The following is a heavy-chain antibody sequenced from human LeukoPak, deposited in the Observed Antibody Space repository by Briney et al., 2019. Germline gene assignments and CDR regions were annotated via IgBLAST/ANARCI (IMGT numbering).Heavy chain of an antibody. Sequence: SETLSLTCAVYGGSLSGYYWSWIRQPPGKELEWIGEIKHSGSTNYNPSLKSRVTISVDTSKNQFSLKLSSVTAADTAVYYCAKRAGSGSYYIGYWGQGTLVTVSS. CDR2: IKHSGST. CDR1: GGSLSGYY. V-gene: IGHV4-34*01. J-gene: IGHJ4*02. CDR3: AKRAGSGSYYIGY. D-gene: IGHD3-10*01.